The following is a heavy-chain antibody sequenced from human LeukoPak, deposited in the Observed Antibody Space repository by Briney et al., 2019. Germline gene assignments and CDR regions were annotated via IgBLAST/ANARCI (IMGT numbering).Heavy chain of an antibody. J-gene: IGHJ3*01. D-gene: IGHD6-19*01. V-gene: IGHV3-23*01. Sequence: GSLRLSCAASGLTFSHYAMSWVRQAPGKGQEWVSGISGSGQSAFYADSVKGRFTISRDNSKNTLYLQMNSLRAEDTAVYFCAKRGSRGWYPLDGFILWGQGTMVTVSS. CDR3: AKRGSRGWYPLDGFIL. CDR2: ISGSGQSA. CDR1: GLTFSHYA.